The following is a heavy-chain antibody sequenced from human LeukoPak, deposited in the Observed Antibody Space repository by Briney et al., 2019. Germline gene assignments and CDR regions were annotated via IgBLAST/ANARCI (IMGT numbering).Heavy chain of an antibody. CDR1: GYTFTSYA. CDR2: INPNSGGT. J-gene: IGHJ6*03. V-gene: IGHV1-2*02. CDR3: ARGGLPVFYYYMGV. Sequence: ASVKVSCKASGYTFTSYAMNWVRQAPGQGLEWMGWINPNSGGTNYAQKFQGRVTMTTDTSVSTAYMDLSRLTSDDTAVYYCARGGLPVFYYYMGVWGKGTTVTISS. D-gene: IGHD2-15*01.